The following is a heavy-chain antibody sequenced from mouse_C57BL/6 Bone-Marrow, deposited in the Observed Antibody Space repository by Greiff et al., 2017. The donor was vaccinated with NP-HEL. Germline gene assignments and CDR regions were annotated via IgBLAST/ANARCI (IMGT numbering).Heavy chain of an antibody. CDR2: ISYDGSN. CDR3: ARDDPWFAY. V-gene: IGHV3-6*01. CDR1: GYSITSGYY. Sequence: EVKLQESGPGLVKPSQSLSLTCSVTGYSITSGYYWNWIRQFPGNKLEWMGYISYDGSNNYNPSLKNRISITRDTSKNQFFLKLNSVTTEDTATYYCARDDPWFAYWGQGTLVTVSA. J-gene: IGHJ3*01.